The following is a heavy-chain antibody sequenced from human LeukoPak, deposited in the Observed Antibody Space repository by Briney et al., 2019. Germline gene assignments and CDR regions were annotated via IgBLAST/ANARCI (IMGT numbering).Heavy chain of an antibody. CDR3: ARAVGGDGSGSL. V-gene: IGHV4-59*01. D-gene: IGHD3-10*01. Sequence: SETLSLTCTVSGDSISTYYRSWIRQPPGKGLEWIGYIYYRVTSNYNPSLKSRVTMSVDMSTRQISLKLSSVTAADTAVYYCARAVGGDGSGSLWGPGTLVTVSS. CDR1: GDSISTYY. CDR2: IYYRVTS. J-gene: IGHJ4*02.